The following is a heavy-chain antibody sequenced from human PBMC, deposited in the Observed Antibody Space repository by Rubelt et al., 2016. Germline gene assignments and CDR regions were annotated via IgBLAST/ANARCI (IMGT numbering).Heavy chain of an antibody. V-gene: IGHV4-34*01. CDR3: AREYQY. J-gene: IGHJ4*02. CDR1: GGSFSGSY. D-gene: IGHD6-6*01. Sequence: QVQLQQWGAGLLKPSETLSLTCAVYGGSFSGSYWSWIRQPQGKGLEWMGEINLSGSTNDNPSLTMRVTRSVETSKNQLSLKLSCGTAADTAVYYCAREYQYWGQGTLVTVSS. CDR2: INLSGST.